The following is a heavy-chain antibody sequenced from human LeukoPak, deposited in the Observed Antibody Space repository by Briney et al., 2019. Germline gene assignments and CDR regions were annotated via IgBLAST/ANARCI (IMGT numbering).Heavy chain of an antibody. CDR1: GYTFTSNY. D-gene: IGHD3-3*01. CDR3: TRGVGVTIFGVGGQAFDI. J-gene: IGHJ3*02. V-gene: IGHV1-46*03. Sequence: ASVKVSCKVSGYTFTSNYMYWVRQAPGQGLEWMGIINPSGGTTRYAQKFQGRVTMTRDTSTSTLYMELSSLRSEDTAVYYCTRGVGVTIFGVGGQAFDIWGQGTMVTVSS. CDR2: INPSGGTT.